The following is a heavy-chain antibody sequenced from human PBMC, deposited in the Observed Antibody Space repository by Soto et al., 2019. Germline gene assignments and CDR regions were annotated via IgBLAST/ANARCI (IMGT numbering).Heavy chain of an antibody. V-gene: IGHV4-59*01. CDR1: GGSISSYY. Sequence: SETLSLTCAVSGGSISSYYWSWIRQPPGKGLEWIGYIYYSGSTNYNPSLKSRVTISVDTSKNQFSLKLSSVTAADTAVYYCARGQMGSYNWFEPWGQGTLVTLSS. CDR3: ARGQMGSYNWFEP. D-gene: IGHD3-10*01. J-gene: IGHJ5*02. CDR2: IYYSGST.